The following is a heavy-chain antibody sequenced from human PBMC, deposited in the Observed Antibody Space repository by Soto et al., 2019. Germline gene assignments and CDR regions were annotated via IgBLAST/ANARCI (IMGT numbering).Heavy chain of an antibody. Sequence: AASVKVSCKVSGYTLTELSMHWVRQAPGKGLEWMGGFDPEDGETIYAQKFQGRVTMTEDTSTDTAYMELSSLRSEDTAVYYCATRNDIVATIKAFDPWGQGTLVTVSS. V-gene: IGHV1-24*01. CDR3: ATRNDIVATIKAFDP. CDR2: FDPEDGET. CDR1: GYTLTELS. J-gene: IGHJ5*02. D-gene: IGHD5-12*01.